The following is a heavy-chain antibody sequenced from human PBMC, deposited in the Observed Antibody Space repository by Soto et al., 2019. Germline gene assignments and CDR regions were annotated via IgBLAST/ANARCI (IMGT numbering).Heavy chain of an antibody. J-gene: IGHJ6*02. Sequence: QVQLVQSGAEVKKPGSSVKVSCKASGGTFSSYAISWVRQAPGQGLEWMGGIIPIFGTANYAQKFQGRVTITADESTSTAYMELSSLRSEDTAVYYCARYPSQQLVDSDYYYGMDVWGQGTTVTVSS. V-gene: IGHV1-69*01. CDR3: ARYPSQQLVDSDYYYGMDV. CDR1: GGTFSSYA. D-gene: IGHD6-13*01. CDR2: IIPIFGTA.